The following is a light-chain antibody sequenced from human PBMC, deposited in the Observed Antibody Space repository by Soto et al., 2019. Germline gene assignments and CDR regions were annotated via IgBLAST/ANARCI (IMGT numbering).Light chain of an antibody. Sequence: EIVLTQSPATLSLSPGERATLSCRASQSVSSYLAWYQQKPGQAPRLLIYDASNRATGIPARFSGSGSGTDFTLTISSLEPEDXXXXXXXXXXXXPPGVTFGQGTRLEIK. V-gene: IGKV3-11*01. J-gene: IGKJ5*01. CDR3: XXXXXXPPGVT. CDR2: DAS. CDR1: QSVSSY.